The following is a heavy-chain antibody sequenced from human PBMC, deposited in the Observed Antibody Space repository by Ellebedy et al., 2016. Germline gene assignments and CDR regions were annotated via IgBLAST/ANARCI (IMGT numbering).Heavy chain of an antibody. J-gene: IGHJ5*02. D-gene: IGHD6-13*01. V-gene: IGHV3-23*01. CDR1: GFTFSSYA. CDR2: ISGSGGGT. CDR3: TTDTPDSSSWYH. Sequence: LSLTCAASGFTFSSYAMTWVRQAPGKGLEWVSTISGSGGGTYYADSVKGRFTISRDTSKNTLYLQMNSLRAEDTAVYYCTTDTPDSSSWYHWGQGTLVTVSS.